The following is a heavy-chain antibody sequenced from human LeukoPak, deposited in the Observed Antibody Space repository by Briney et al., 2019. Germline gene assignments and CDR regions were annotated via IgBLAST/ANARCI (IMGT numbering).Heavy chain of an antibody. CDR2: ISSNGIGT. V-gene: IGHV3-64*02. CDR3: AATQSRGGCSGGSCYSRDY. J-gene: IGHJ4*02. D-gene: IGHD2-15*01. Sequence: GGSLRLSCAASGFTFSNYAMHWVRQAPGKGLEFVSAISSNGIGTYYADSVKGRFTISRDNSKNTLYLQMGSLRAADMAVYYCAATQSRGGCSGGSCYSRDYWGQGTLVTVSS. CDR1: GFTFSNYA.